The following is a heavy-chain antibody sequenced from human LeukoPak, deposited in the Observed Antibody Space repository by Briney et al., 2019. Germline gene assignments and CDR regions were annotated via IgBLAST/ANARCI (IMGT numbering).Heavy chain of an antibody. CDR3: ARDLRLTTIVEDHFDY. J-gene: IGHJ4*02. V-gene: IGHV3-11*01. Sequence: GGSLRLSCAVSGFTFSDYSMTWIRQAPGKGLEWVSYISSAARTTYYADSVKGRFTISRDNAKNSLYLQMNSLRAEDTAVYYCARDLRLTTIVEDHFDYWGQGTLVTVSS. CDR1: GFTFSDYS. CDR2: ISSAARTT. D-gene: IGHD3-22*01.